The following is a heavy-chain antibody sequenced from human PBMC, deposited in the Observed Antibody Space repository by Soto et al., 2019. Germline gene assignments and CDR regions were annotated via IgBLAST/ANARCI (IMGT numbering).Heavy chain of an antibody. V-gene: IGHV2-5*02. CDR3: AHKRETSGWSYYFDY. CDR1: GFSLTTTGVG. D-gene: IGHD6-19*01. Sequence: QITLKESGPTLVKPTQPLTLTCTFSGFSLTTTGVGVGWIRQPPGKALVWLALIYWDDDRRYSPSLRSRLTITKDTSKNQVVLTMTNMDPVDTATYFCAHKRETSGWSYYFDYWGQGTLVTVSS. CDR2: IYWDDDR. J-gene: IGHJ4*02.